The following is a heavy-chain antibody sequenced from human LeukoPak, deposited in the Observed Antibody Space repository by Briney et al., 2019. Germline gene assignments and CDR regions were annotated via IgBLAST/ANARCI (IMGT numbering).Heavy chain of an antibody. CDR1: GFTFSSYW. Sequence: GGSLRLSCAASGFTFSSYWMSWVRQAPGKGLEWVANIKQDGSEKYYVDSVKGRFTISRDNAKNSLYLQMNSLRAEDTAVYYCARDRGVQLWLYYYYYYMDVWGKGTTVTVSS. D-gene: IGHD5-18*01. J-gene: IGHJ6*03. V-gene: IGHV3-7*01. CDR2: IKQDGSEK. CDR3: ARDRGVQLWLYYYYYYMDV.